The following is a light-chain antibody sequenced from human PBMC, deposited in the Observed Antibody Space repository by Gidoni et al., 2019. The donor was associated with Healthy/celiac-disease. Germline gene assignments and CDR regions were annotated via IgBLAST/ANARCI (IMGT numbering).Light chain of an antibody. CDR2: GSS. Sequence: EIVMTHAPATLSVSPGDRATLSCRDSQSVSSHLAWYQQKPVQAPSLLIYGSSTRAPGIPARFSCSVSGPAFTLTISILQSEDFAVYYCQQYNNCPWTFGQGTKVEIK. V-gene: IGKV3-15*01. CDR1: QSVSSH. J-gene: IGKJ1*01. CDR3: QQYNNCPWT.